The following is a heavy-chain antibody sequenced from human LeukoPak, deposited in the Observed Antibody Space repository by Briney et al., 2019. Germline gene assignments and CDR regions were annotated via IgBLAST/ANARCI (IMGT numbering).Heavy chain of an antibody. J-gene: IGHJ4*02. CDR2: ISGSDGNT. CDR1: GFTFSKYA. D-gene: IGHD4-17*01. Sequence: GGSLRLSCAASGFTFSKYAMSWVRQAPGKGLEWVSAISGSDGNTFYADSVKGRFTISRDNSKNTLPLQMNSLRLEDTALYYCAKDSSVPYGITDWGQGTLVTVSS. V-gene: IGHV3-23*01. CDR3: AKDSSVPYGITD.